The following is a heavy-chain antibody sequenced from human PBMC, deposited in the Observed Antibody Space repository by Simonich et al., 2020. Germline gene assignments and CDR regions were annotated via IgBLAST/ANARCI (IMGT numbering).Heavy chain of an antibody. J-gene: IGHJ3*02. Sequence: QLQLQESGPGLVKPSETLSLTCTVSGGSISSSSYYWGWIRQPPGKGLEGIGSIYLRGGTYYNPALKSRVTISVDTSKNQFSLKLSSVTAADTAVYYCARHAGFAFDIWGQGTMVTVSS. CDR3: ARHAGFAFDI. V-gene: IGHV4-39*01. CDR2: IYLRGGT. D-gene: IGHD6-13*01. CDR1: GGSISSSSYY.